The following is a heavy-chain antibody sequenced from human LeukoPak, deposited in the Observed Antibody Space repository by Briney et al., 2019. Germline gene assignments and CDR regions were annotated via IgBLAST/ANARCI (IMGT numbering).Heavy chain of an antibody. CDR1: GYSISSGYY. CDR2: IYHSGST. J-gene: IGHJ3*02. Sequence: SETLSLTCAVSGYSISSGYYWGWIRQPPGKGLEWIGSIYHSGSTYYNPSLKSRVTISVDTSKNQFSLRLSSVTAADTAVYYCARLDGSYRLGAFDIWGQGTVVTVSS. CDR3: ARLDGSYRLGAFDI. V-gene: IGHV4-38-2*01. D-gene: IGHD1-26*01.